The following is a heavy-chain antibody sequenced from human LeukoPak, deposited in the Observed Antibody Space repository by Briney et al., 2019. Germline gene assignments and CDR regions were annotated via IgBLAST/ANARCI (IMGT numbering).Heavy chain of an antibody. Sequence: GASVKVSCKASGGTFISYAISWVRQAPGQGLEWMGGIIPIFGTANYAQKFQGRVTITANESTSTAYMELSSLRSEDTAVYYCARAPGGIYNWFDPWGQGTLVTVSS. CDR3: ARAPGGIYNWFDP. V-gene: IGHV1-69*13. CDR2: IIPIFGTA. CDR1: GGTFISYA. J-gene: IGHJ5*02. D-gene: IGHD2-15*01.